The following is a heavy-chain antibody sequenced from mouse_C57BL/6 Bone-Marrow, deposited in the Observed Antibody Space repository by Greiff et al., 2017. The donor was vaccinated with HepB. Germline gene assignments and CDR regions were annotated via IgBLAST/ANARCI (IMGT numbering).Heavy chain of an antibody. CDR2: ISSGSSTI. D-gene: IGHD4-1*01. J-gene: IGHJ2*01. V-gene: IGHV5-17*01. CDR3: ANRLGFDY. CDR1: GFTFSDYG. Sequence: EVQLQESGGGLVKPGGSLKLSCAASGFTFSDYGMHWVRQAPEKGLEWVAYISSGSSTIYYADTVKGRFTISRDNAKNTLFLQMTSLRSEDTAMYYCANRLGFDYWGQGTTLTVSS.